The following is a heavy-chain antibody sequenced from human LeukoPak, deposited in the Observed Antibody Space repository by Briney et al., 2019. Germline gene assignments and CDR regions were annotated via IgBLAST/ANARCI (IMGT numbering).Heavy chain of an antibody. D-gene: IGHD3-22*01. Sequence: PGGSLRLSCAASGFTSSSYWMHWVRQAPGKGLVWVSRINSDGSSTSYADSVKGRFTISRDNAKNTLYLQMNSLRAEDTAVYYCARDRRYYDSSGYYSDPLDYWGQGTLVTVSS. CDR2: INSDGSST. CDR3: ARDRRYYDSSGYYSDPLDY. CDR1: GFTSSSYW. V-gene: IGHV3-74*01. J-gene: IGHJ4*02.